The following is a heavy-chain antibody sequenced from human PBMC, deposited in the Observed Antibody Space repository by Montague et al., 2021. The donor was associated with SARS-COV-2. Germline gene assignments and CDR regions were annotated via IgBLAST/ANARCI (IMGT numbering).Heavy chain of an antibody. J-gene: IGHJ4*02. V-gene: IGHV3-30*03. D-gene: IGHD5-18*01. CDR1: GFIFSSYA. CDR3: AREPKPVGYSYGYTFFDY. CDR2: NSYNGRNK. Sequence: SLRLSCAASGFIFSSYALHWVRQAPGKGPEWVAVNSYNGRNKQFGDSVKGRATISRDNSKNTLYLQVDSLRNDDTAVYYCAREPKPVGYSYGYTFFDYWGQGTLVTVSS.